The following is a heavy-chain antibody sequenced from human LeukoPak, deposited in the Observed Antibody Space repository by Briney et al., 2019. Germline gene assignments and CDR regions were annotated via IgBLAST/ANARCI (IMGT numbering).Heavy chain of an antibody. J-gene: IGHJ4*02. Sequence: PSETLSLTCTVSGGSINNKYWSWIRQPPGRGLEWIGYIYYSGSTNYNPSLKSRVTISVDTSKNQFSLKLSSVTAADTAVYYCARVRTYCGGDCSYYFDYWGQGTLVTVSS. D-gene: IGHD2-21*02. CDR2: IYYSGST. CDR3: ARVRTYCGGDCSYYFDY. CDR1: GGSINNKY. V-gene: IGHV4-59*01.